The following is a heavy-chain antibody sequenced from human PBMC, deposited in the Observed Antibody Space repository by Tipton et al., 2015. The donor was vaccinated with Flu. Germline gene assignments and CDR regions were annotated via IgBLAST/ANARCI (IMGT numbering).Heavy chain of an antibody. CDR3: VRDFQGHVLALRPGY. J-gene: IGHJ4*02. Sequence: RSLRLSCAASGFTVSSSYMSWVRQAPGKGLEWVAVIWYDGGNQYYADSVKGRFTISRDNSRNTLYLQVNSLRVEDTAVYYCVRDFQGHVLALRPGYWGQGTLVTVSS. V-gene: IGHV3-33*08. CDR1: GFTVSSSY. CDR2: IWYDGGNQ. D-gene: IGHD4-17*01.